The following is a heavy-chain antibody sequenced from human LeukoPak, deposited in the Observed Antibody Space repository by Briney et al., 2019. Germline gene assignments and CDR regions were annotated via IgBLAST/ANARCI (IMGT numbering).Heavy chain of an antibody. CDR3: ARQGYVWGSYRYIEDY. D-gene: IGHD3-16*02. J-gene: IGHJ4*02. Sequence: GESLKISCKGSGYSFTSYWIGWVRQMPGKGLEWMGIIYPGGSDTRYSPSFQGQVTISADKSISTAYLQWSSLKASDTAMYYCARQGYVWGSYRYIEDYWGQGTLVTVSS. CDR1: GYSFTSYW. V-gene: IGHV5-51*01. CDR2: IYPGGSDT.